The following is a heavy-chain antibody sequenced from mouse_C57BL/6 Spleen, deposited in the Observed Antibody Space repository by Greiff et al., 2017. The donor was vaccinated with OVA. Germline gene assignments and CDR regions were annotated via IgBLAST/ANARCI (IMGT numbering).Heavy chain of an antibody. V-gene: IGHV1-52*01. Sequence: VQLQQPGAELVRPGSSVKLSCKASGYTFTSYWMHWVKQRPIQGLEWIGNIDPSDSETHYNQKFKDKATLTVDKSSSTAYMQLSSLTSEDSAVYYCASIYYGNYHWYFDVWGTGTTVTVSS. CDR3: ASIYYGNYHWYFDV. D-gene: IGHD2-1*01. CDR1: GYTFTSYW. J-gene: IGHJ1*03. CDR2: IDPSDSET.